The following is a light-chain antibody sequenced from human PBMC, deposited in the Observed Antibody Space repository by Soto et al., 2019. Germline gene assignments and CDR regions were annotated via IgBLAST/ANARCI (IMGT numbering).Light chain of an antibody. V-gene: IGKV3-20*01. J-gene: IGKJ1*01. Sequence: EIVLTQSPVTLSLSPGEGATLSCRASQSVSSSYLAWYQQRPGQAPRLLIYGASSRATGIPDRFSGSGSGTDFTLTICRLEPEDFAVYYCQQYGSPWTFGQGTKVEIK. CDR1: QSVSSSY. CDR3: QQYGSPWT. CDR2: GAS.